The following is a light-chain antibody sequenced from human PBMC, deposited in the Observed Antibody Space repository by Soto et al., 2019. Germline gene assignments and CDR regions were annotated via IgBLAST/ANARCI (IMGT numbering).Light chain of an antibody. V-gene: IGKV3-15*01. J-gene: IGKJ4*01. Sequence: EIVMTQSPATLSVSPGERASLSCRASQSVSSSLAWYQQKPGQAPRLLISSASTRATGIPARFSGSGSGTEFTLTISSLQSEDFAVYYCQQYSNWPLTFGGGTKVEIK. CDR3: QQYSNWPLT. CDR2: SAS. CDR1: QSVSSS.